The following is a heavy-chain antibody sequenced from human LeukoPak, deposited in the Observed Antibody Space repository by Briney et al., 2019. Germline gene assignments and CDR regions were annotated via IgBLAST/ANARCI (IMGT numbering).Heavy chain of an antibody. D-gene: IGHD3-22*01. Sequence: QSGGSLRLSCAASGFTFSSYWMSWVRQAPGKGLEWVANIKQDGSEKYYVDSVKGRFTISRDNAKNSLYLQMNSLRVEDTAVFYCARDGDTSGYSDWGQGTLVTVSS. CDR3: ARDGDTSGYSD. V-gene: IGHV3-7*01. J-gene: IGHJ4*02. CDR1: GFTFSSYW. CDR2: IKQDGSEK.